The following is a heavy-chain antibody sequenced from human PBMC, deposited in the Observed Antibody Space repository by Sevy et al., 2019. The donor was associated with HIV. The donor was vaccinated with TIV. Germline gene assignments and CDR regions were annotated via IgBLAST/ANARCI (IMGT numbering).Heavy chain of an antibody. V-gene: IGHV4-59*01. CDR3: ARAAAEYYYGMDV. J-gene: IGHJ6*02. Sequence: SETLSLTCTVSGVSISGYYWSWIRQSPGKGLGWIGYIYYSGMTNYNPSLKSRVTISDDTSKNQFSLKLNSVTAADTAVYYCARAAAEYYYGMDVWGQGTKVTVSS. D-gene: IGHD6-25*01. CDR2: IYYSGMT. CDR1: GVSISGYY.